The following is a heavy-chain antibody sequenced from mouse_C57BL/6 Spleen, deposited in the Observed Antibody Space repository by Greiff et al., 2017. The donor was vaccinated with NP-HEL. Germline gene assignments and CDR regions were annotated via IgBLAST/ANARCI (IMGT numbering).Heavy chain of an antibody. CDR3: ASRGDYSTEGFAY. CDR2: IYPGDGDT. CDR1: GYAYSSSW. V-gene: IGHV1-82*01. Sequence: QVQLQQSGPELVKPGASVKISCKASGYAYSSSWMNWVKQRPGKGLEWIGRIYPGDGDTNYNGKFKGKATLTADKSSSTAYMQLSSLTSEDSAVYFCASRGDYSTEGFAYWGQVTLVTVSA. J-gene: IGHJ3*01. D-gene: IGHD2-5*01.